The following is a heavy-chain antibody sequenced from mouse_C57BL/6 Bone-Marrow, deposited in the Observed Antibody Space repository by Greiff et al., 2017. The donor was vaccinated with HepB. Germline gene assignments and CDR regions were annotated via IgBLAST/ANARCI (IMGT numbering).Heavy chain of an antibody. CDR1: GFTFSDYY. CDR2: ISNGGGST. V-gene: IGHV5-12*01. CDR3: ARLGGY. J-gene: IGHJ4*01. Sequence: EVMLVESGGGLVQPGGSLKLSCAASGFTFSDYYMYWVRQTPEKRLEWVAYISNGGGSTYYPDTVKGRFTISRDNAKNTLYLQMSRLKSEDTAMYYCARLGGYWGQGTSVTVSS.